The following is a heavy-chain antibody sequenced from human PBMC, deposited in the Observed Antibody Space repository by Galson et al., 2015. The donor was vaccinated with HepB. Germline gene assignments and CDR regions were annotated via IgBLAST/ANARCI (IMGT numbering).Heavy chain of an antibody. CDR2: IWYDGSNK. Sequence: SLRLSCAASGFIFRSYGMHWVRQAPGKGLEWLAVIWYDGSNKYYADSVKGRFTVSRDNSKNTLYLQMNSLRVEDTGVYYCTRDQEAVVTTYWDWGQGTLVTVSS. D-gene: IGHD2-21*02. J-gene: IGHJ4*02. V-gene: IGHV3-33*01. CDR1: GFIFRSYG. CDR3: TRDQEAVVTTYWD.